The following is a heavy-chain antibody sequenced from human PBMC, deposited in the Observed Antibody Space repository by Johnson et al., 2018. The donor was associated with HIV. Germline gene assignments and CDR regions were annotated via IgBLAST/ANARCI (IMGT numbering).Heavy chain of an antibody. J-gene: IGHJ3*02. CDR1: GFTFSHYW. Sequence: VQLVESGGDLVQPGGSLRLSCVVSGFTFSHYWMEWVRQAPGEGLVWVSSIGGSGTNTYYADSVKGRFTISRDNSKNTLYLQMNSLRAEDTALYYCAKDRSTGWYPAFDIWGQGTMVTVSS. CDR2: IGGSGTNT. V-gene: IGHV3-23*04. D-gene: IGHD6-19*01. CDR3: AKDRSTGWYPAFDI.